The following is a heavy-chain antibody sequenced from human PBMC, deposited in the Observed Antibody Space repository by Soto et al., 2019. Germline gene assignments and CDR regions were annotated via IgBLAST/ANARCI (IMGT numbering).Heavy chain of an antibody. Sequence: SQTLSLTCAISGDSFSSNSAAWNWIRQSPSRGLEWLGRTYYRSKWYNDYAVSVKSRITINPDTSKNQFSLQLNSVTPEDTAVYYCARSYATVVTPDFDYWGQGTLVTVSS. J-gene: IGHJ4*02. CDR3: ARSYATVVTPDFDY. CDR2: TYYRSKWYN. D-gene: IGHD4-17*01. CDR1: GDSFSSNSAA. V-gene: IGHV6-1*01.